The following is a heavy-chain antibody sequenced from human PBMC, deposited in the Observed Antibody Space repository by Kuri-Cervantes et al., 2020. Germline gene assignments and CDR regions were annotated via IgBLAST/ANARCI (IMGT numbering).Heavy chain of an antibody. Sequence: ESLKISCAASGFTFDDYAMHWVRQAPGKGLEWIGYIYYSGSTNYNPSLKSRVTISVDTSKNQFSLKLSSVTAADTAVYYCARDQRVFGEAGPAWFDPWGQGTLVTVSS. V-gene: IGHV4-59*01. CDR1: GFTFDDYA. CDR3: ARDQRVFGEAGPAWFDP. CDR2: IYYSGST. D-gene: IGHD3-10*02. J-gene: IGHJ5*02.